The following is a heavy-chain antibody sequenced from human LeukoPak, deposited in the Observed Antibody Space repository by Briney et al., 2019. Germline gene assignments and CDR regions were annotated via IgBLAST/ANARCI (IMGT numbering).Heavy chain of an antibody. D-gene: IGHD3-10*01. CDR3: ARVVPRYYYYYMDV. Sequence: SETLSLTCTVSGGSISSYYGSWIRQPPGKGLEWIGYIYYSGSTNYNPSLKSRVTISVDTSKNQFSLKLSSVTAADTAVYYCARVVPRYYYYYMDVWGKGTTVTVSS. CDR2: IYYSGST. J-gene: IGHJ6*03. CDR1: GGSISSYY. V-gene: IGHV4-59*01.